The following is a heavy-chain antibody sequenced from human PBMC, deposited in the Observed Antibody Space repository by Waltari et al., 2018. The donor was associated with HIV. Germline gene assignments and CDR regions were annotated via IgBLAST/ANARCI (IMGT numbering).Heavy chain of an antibody. D-gene: IGHD4-17*01. J-gene: IGHJ2*01. CDR1: GFTFADYA. V-gene: IGHV3-9*01. CDR3: AKDKRSGYGGNSVWYFDL. CDR2: ISWNSGTI. Sequence: EVQLVESGGGLVQPGRSLRLSSAAPGFTFADYAMHWVRQAPGKGLGWVSGISWNSGTIGYADSVKGRFTISRDNAKNSLYLQMNSLRAEDTALYYCAKDKRSGYGGNSVWYFDLWGRGTLVTVSS.